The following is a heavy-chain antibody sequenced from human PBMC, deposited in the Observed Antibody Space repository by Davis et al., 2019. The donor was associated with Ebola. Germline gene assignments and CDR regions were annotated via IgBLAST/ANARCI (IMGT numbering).Heavy chain of an antibody. V-gene: IGHV1-2*02. CDR1: GYTLTGYY. D-gene: IGHD3-16*01. CDR3: AREKGGDGWFDP. J-gene: IGHJ5*02. CDR2: ISSDSGAT. Sequence: ASVKVSCKASGYTLTGYYMHWVRQAPGQGLEYMVWISSDSGATHYEQRFQGRVTLTRDTSINTDYMELSSLRSDDTAIYYCAREKGGDGWFDPWGQGTLVTVSS.